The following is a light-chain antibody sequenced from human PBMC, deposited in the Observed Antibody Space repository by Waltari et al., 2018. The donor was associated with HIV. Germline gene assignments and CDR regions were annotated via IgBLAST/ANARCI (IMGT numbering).Light chain of an antibody. Sequence: IQMTQSPSSLSASLVHRVTITCKASPDISNYLNWYQQKTGKAPKLLIYDASNLETGVPSRFSGSGSGTDFTFTISSLQPEDIATYYCQQYDNLPLTFGGGTKVEIK. J-gene: IGKJ4*01. V-gene: IGKV1-33*01. CDR3: QQYDNLPLT. CDR2: DAS. CDR1: PDISNY.